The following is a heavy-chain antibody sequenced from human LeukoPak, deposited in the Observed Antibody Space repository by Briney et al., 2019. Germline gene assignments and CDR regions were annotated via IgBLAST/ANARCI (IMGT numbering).Heavy chain of an antibody. D-gene: IGHD2-21*02. Sequence: GASVKVSCKASGGTFSSYAISWVRQAPGQGLEWMGRIIPIFGIANYAQKFQGRVTITADKSTSTAYMELSSLRSEETAVYFCAMGVVVTAIKGNFDYWGQGTLVSVSS. CDR3: AMGVVVTAIKGNFDY. CDR1: GGTFSSYA. J-gene: IGHJ4*02. V-gene: IGHV1-69*04. CDR2: IIPIFGIA.